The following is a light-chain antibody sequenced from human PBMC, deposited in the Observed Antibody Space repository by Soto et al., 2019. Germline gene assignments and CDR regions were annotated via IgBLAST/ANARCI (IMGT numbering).Light chain of an antibody. CDR3: QQYGTSPRT. CDR1: QGIGDT. CDR2: DTS. V-gene: IGKV3-15*01. Sequence: EVVMTQSPATLSVSPGEGVTLSCRASQGIGDTLAWYQHKPGQTPRLLIYDTSTRATGVPDRFSGSGSQTDFTLTISRLEPEDFAVYYCQQYGTSPRTFGQGTKVDIK. J-gene: IGKJ1*01.